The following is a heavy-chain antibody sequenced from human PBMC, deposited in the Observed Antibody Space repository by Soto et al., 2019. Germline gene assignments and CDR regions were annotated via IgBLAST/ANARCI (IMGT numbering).Heavy chain of an antibody. CDR3: ARMRLIRSRREYLDN. CDR1: GFTFSSYG. J-gene: IGHJ4*02. CDR2: ISYDGSNK. V-gene: IGHV3-30*03. D-gene: IGHD6-19*01. Sequence: GGSLRLSCAASGFTFSSYGMHWVRQAPGKGLEWVAVISYDGSNKYYADSVKGRFTISRDNSKNTLYLQMNSLRAEDTAVYYCARMRLIRSRREYLDNWGQETLVSVSS.